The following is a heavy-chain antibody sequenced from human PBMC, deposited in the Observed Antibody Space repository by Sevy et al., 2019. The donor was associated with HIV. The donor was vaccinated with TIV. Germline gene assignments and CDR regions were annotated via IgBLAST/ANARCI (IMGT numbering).Heavy chain of an antibody. Sequence: SETLSLTCTVSGGSISSGIYYWSWIRQPDGKGLEWIGRFYTSGNTNYNPSLKSRVTMSVDTSKNQFSLKLSSVTAADTAVYYCKIATYCGGDCFLDYWGQGTLVTVSS. CDR3: KIATYCGGDCFLDY. CDR2: FYTSGNT. D-gene: IGHD2-21*02. V-gene: IGHV4-61*02. CDR1: GGSISSGIYY. J-gene: IGHJ4*02.